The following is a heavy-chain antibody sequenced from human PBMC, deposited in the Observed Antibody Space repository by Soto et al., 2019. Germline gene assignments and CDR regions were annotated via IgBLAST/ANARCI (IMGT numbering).Heavy chain of an antibody. CDR1: GYTFTSYG. D-gene: IGHD3-22*01. Sequence: ASVKVSCKASGYTFTSYGISWVRQAPGQALEWMGWISAYNGNTNYAQKLQGRVTMTTDTSTSTAYMELRSLRSDDTAVYYCARSEDYYDSSGYSLPLDYWGQGTLVTVSS. CDR3: ARSEDYYDSSGYSLPLDY. CDR2: ISAYNGNT. J-gene: IGHJ4*02. V-gene: IGHV1-18*01.